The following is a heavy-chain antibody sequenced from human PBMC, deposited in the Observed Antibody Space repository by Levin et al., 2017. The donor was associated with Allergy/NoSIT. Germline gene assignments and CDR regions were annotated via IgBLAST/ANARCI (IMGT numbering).Heavy chain of an antibody. CDR1: GGSFSGYY. V-gene: IGHV4-34*01. D-gene: IGHD5-24*01. CDR2: INHSGST. CDR3: ARGRGDGYNSLSG. Sequence: SQTLSLTCAVYGGSFSGYYWSWIRQPPGKGLEWIGEINHSGSTNYNPSLKSRVTISVDTSKNQFSLKLSSVTAADTAVYYCARGRGDGYNSLSGWGPGTLVTVSS. J-gene: IGHJ4*02.